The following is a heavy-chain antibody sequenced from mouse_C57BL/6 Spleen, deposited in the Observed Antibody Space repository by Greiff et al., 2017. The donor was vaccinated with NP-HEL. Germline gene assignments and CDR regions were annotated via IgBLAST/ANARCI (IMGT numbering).Heavy chain of an antibody. CDR2: INPNNGGT. CDR3: ARRRYDYEEAYYFDY. CDR1: GYTFTDYY. J-gene: IGHJ2*01. Sequence: VQLQQSGPELVKPGASVKISCKASGYTFTDYYMNWVKQSHGKSLEWIGDINPNNGGTSYNQKFKGKATLTVDKSSSTAYMELRSLTSEDSAVYYCARRRYDYEEAYYFDYWGQGTTLTVSS. D-gene: IGHD2-4*01. V-gene: IGHV1-26*01.